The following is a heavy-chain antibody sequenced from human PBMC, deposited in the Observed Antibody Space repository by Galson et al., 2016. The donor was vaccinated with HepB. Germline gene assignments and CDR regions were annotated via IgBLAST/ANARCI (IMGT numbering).Heavy chain of an antibody. D-gene: IGHD2-21*02. J-gene: IGHJ2*01. CDR3: AREQPLADCAGDCYGYWYFDL. V-gene: IGHV4-31*02. CDR1: GGSISSGDYY. Sequence: TLSLTCTVSGGSISSGDYYWSWIRQHPGKGLEWIGFIYYSGSTFYTPSLKSRVTISVDTSKNQFSLKLSSVTAADTAVYYWAREQPLADCAGDCYGYWYFDLWGRGTLVTVSS. CDR2: IYYSGST.